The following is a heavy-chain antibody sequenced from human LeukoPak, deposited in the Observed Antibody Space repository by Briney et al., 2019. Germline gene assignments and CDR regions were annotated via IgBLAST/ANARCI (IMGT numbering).Heavy chain of an antibody. CDR1: GFAFSIYT. J-gene: IGHJ4*02. Sequence: PGGSLRLSCSASGFAFSIYTMYWVRQAPGKGPEYVSTISGSGNGGSIYYADSVKGRFTISRDDSKSTLYLQMNGLRSEDTALYNCVKDFGRVRGTPDSWGQGTLVTVSS. CDR3: VKDFGRVRGTPDS. CDR2: ISGSGNGGSI. V-gene: IGHV3-64D*06. D-gene: IGHD3-10*01.